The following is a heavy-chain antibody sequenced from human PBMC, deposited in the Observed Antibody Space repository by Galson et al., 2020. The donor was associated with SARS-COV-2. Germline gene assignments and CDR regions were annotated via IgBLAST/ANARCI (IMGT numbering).Heavy chain of an antibody. CDR2: IYWDDDK. CDR3: AHRGLSGGYSYDY. D-gene: IGHD3-10*01. V-gene: IGHV2-5*02. J-gene: IGHJ4*02. CDR1: GFSLSASGMG. Sequence: SVSTLVKPTQTLMLTCTFSGFSLSASGMGVGWIRRPPGKALDLLALIYWDDDKRYCPSLKNRLTIAKDTSKNQVVLTLTNVDPVDTATYYCAHRGLSGGYSYDYWGQRTLVTVSS.